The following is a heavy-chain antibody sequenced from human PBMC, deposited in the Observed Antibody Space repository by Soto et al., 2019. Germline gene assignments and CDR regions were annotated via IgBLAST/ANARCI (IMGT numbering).Heavy chain of an antibody. D-gene: IGHD5-12*01. V-gene: IGHV4-34*01. CDR2: INHSGST. Sequence: QVQLQQWGAGLLKPSETLSLTCAVYGGSFSGYYWSWIRQPPGKGLEWIGEINHSGSTNYNPSLKSRVTISVDTSKNQFSLKLSSVTAADTAVYYCARGLGYGGYDFRYYYYGMDVWGQGTTVTVSS. CDR3: ARGLGYGGYDFRYYYYGMDV. J-gene: IGHJ6*02. CDR1: GGSFSGYY.